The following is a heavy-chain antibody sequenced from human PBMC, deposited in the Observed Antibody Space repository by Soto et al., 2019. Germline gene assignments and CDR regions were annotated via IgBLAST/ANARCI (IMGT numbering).Heavy chain of an antibody. Sequence: GGSLILSCAASGFTFRSFTMNWVRQAPGKGLEWVSTISSNSAYIYYTDALRGRFTISRDNAKNSLHLQMNSLRAEDTAVYYCTRDASRDSSARGWFDPWGPGTLVTVSS. CDR3: TRDASRDSSARGWFDP. J-gene: IGHJ5*02. CDR1: GFTFRSFT. V-gene: IGHV3-21*01. D-gene: IGHD6-13*01. CDR2: ISSNSAYI.